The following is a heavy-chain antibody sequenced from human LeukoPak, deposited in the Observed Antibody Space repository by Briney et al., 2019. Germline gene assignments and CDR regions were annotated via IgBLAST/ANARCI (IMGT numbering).Heavy chain of an antibody. J-gene: IGHJ4*02. CDR1: GGSISSYY. D-gene: IGHD4-17*01. CDR3: ARHADLPDYGDYLYYFDY. V-gene: IGHV4-59*08. Sequence: SETLSLTCTVSGGSISSYYWSWIRQPPGKGPEWIGYIYYSGSTNYNPSLKSRVTISVDTSKNQFSLKLSSVTAADTAVYYCARHADLPDYGDYLYYFDYWGQGTLVTVSS. CDR2: IYYSGST.